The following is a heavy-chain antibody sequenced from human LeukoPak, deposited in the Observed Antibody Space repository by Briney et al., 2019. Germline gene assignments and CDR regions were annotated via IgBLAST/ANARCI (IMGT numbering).Heavy chain of an antibody. Sequence: PSETLSLTCTVSGGSFSDSSYYWAWIRRPPGKGLEWIGSFYYDGKTYYNPSLESRVTVSVDRSKNQFFVRLTSVSAADTAVFYFARRAHLGMPIWGQGTLVTVSS. CDR3: ARRAHLGMPI. J-gene: IGHJ3*02. CDR2: FYYDGKT. D-gene: IGHD2-2*01. V-gene: IGHV4-39*01. CDR1: GGSFSDSSYY.